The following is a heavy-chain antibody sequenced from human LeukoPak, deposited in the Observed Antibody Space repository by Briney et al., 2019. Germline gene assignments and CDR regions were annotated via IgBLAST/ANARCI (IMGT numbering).Heavy chain of an antibody. J-gene: IGHJ4*02. CDR1: GYTFTGYY. CDR3: ARAVVPAAMMSFDY. D-gene: IGHD2-2*01. Sequence: ASVKVSCKASGYTFTGYYMHWVRQAPGQGLGWMGWINPNSGGTDYAQKFQGRVTMTRDTSISTAYMELSRLRSDDTAVYYCARAVVPAAMMSFDYWGQGTLVTVSS. CDR2: INPNSGGT. V-gene: IGHV1-2*02.